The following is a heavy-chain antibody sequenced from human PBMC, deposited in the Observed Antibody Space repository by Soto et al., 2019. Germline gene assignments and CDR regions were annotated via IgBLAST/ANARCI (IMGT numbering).Heavy chain of an antibody. Sequence: QVQLVQSGAEVKKPGASVKVSCKAYGYTFTSYGIGWVRQAPGQGLEWMGWISGNNGNTKYIEKHQGRLTMTTDTTTSTAYMELKSLRSDDTAVYYCAIEQKSMSVAFDYWGQGTLVAVSS. J-gene: IGHJ4*02. V-gene: IGHV1-18*01. CDR1: GYTFTSYG. CDR3: AIEQKSMSVAFDY. CDR2: ISGNNGNT. D-gene: IGHD6-19*01.